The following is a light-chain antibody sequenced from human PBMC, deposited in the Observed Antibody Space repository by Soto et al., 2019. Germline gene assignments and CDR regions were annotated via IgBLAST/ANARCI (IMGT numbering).Light chain of an antibody. CDR2: GAS. Sequence: EIVMTQSPATLSVSPGERATLSCRASQSVSSNLAWYQQKPGQAPRLLVYGASARATGIPARFSGSGSGTQFTLTISSLQSEDFAVYYCQQHNNWPITFGGGTKVDIK. V-gene: IGKV3-15*01. J-gene: IGKJ4*01. CDR1: QSVSSN. CDR3: QQHNNWPIT.